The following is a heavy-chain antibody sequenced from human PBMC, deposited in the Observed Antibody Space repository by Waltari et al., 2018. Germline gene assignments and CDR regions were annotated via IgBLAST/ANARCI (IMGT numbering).Heavy chain of an antibody. J-gene: IGHJ4*02. V-gene: IGHV4-38-2*01. CDR1: GYSISSGYY. D-gene: IGHD3-16*01. Sequence: QVQLQESGPGLVKPSETLSLTCAVSGYSISSGYYWGWIRQPPGKGLEWIGSIYHSGSTYYTPSLKSRVTISVDTSKNQFSLKLSSVTAADTAVYYCARSPLGGGPDYWGQGTLVTVSS. CDR2: IYHSGST. CDR3: ARSPLGGGPDY.